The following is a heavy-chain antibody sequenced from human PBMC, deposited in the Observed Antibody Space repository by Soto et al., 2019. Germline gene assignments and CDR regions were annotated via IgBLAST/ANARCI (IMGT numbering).Heavy chain of an antibody. V-gene: IGHV1-69*01. D-gene: IGHD2-15*01. CDR1: GGTFSSYA. CDR3: ASYYCSDGSCYGNPYYYYGMDV. Sequence: QVQLVQSGAEVKKPGSSVKVSCKASGGTFSSYAISWVRQAPGQGLEWMGGIIPIFGTANYAQKFQGRVTITADESTSTAYMELSSLRSEDTAVYYCASYYCSDGSCYGNPYYYYGMDVWGQGTTVTVSS. CDR2: IIPIFGTA. J-gene: IGHJ6*02.